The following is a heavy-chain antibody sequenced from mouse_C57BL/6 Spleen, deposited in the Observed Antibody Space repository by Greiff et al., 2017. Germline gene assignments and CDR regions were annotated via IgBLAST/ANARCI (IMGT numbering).Heavy chain of an antibody. CDR1: GYTFTDYE. CDR2: IDPETGGT. V-gene: IGHV1-15*01. D-gene: IGHD2-10*01. J-gene: IGHJ3*01. CDR3: TRRAYYGNPWFAY. Sequence: VQLQQSGAELVRPGASVTLSCKASGYTFTDYEMHWVKQTPVHGLEWIGAIDPETGGTAYNQKFKGKAILTADKSSSTANMELRSLTSEDSAVYYCTRRAYYGNPWFAYWGQGTLVTVSA.